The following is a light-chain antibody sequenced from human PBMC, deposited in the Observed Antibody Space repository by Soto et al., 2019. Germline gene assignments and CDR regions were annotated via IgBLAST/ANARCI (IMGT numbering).Light chain of an antibody. Sequence: DIQMTQSPSSLSASVGDRVTITCRASQSISSYLNWYQQKPGKAPKLLIYAASSLQSGVPSRFSGSGSGTDFTLTISSLQPEDFATYYCQQSYSTPPHPTFGQGTRLEIK. CDR1: QSISSY. CDR3: QQSYSTPPHPT. CDR2: AAS. V-gene: IGKV1-39*01. J-gene: IGKJ5*01.